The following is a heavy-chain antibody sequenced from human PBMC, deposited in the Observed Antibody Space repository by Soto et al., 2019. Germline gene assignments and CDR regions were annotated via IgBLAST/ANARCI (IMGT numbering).Heavy chain of an antibody. V-gene: IGHV1-18*01. J-gene: IGHJ4*02. Sequence: QVQLVQSGAEVKEPGASVKVSCKTSGYTFTTYSISWVRQAPGQGLEWMGWISAYNGNTNYAQKFQGRVTMTTDTSTTTAYMELRSLRSDDTAVFYCARDHRPTTVTQYYFDYWGQGTLVPVSS. CDR1: GYTFTTYS. CDR2: ISAYNGNT. D-gene: IGHD4-4*01. CDR3: ARDHRPTTVTQYYFDY.